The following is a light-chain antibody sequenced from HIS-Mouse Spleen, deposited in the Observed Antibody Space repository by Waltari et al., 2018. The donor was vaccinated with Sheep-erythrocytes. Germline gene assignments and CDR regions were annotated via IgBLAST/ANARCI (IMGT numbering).Light chain of an antibody. CDR2: DFS. CDR1: SSDVGGYND. V-gene: IGLV2-11*01. Sequence: QSALTQPRSVSGSPGQSVTISCTGTSSDVGGYNDVSWYQQHPGKAPKLVIYDFSKRPSGVPDRFSGSKSGNTASLTISGLQAEDEADYYCCSYAGSYNHVFATGTKVTVL. CDR3: CSYAGSYNHV. J-gene: IGLJ1*01.